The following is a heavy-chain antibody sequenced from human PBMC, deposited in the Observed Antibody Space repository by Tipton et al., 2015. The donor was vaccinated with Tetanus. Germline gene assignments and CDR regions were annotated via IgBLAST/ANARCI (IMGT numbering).Heavy chain of an antibody. J-gene: IGHJ3*02. CDR1: GYSFTSYW. V-gene: IGHV5-51*01. CDR3: ARHVTVTTNSDAFDI. Sequence: QLVQSGAEGKKPGESLKISCKGSGYSFTSYWIGWVRQMPGKGLEWMGIIYPGDSDTRYSPSFQCQVTISADKSISTAYLQWSSLKASDTAMYYCARHVTVTTNSDAFDIWGQGTMVTVSS. CDR2: IYPGDSDT. D-gene: IGHD4-17*01.